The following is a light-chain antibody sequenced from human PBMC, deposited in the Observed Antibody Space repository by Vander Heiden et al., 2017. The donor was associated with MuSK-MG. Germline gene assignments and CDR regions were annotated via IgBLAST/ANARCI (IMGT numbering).Light chain of an antibody. J-gene: IGKJ2*01. CDR2: KGS. Sequence: EVVLTQSPLSLPVTLGQPASITCRSSQSLVFGDGDTYLNWFHQRPGQSPRRLIYKGSNRESGVPGRFSGSGSGTYFTLRISRGEAEDFGVYYCRQCAYWPYTFGQGTKLEIK. V-gene: IGKV2-30*01. CDR1: QSLVFGDGDTY. CDR3: RQCAYWPYT.